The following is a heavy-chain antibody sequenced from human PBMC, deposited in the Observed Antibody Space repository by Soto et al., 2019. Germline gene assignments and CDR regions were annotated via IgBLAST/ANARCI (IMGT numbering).Heavy chain of an antibody. CDR1: EFTFRSYW. CDR2: INEDGSEK. Sequence: PGGSLRLSCAASEFTFRSYWMSWFRQAPGKGLEWVANINEDGSEKNYADSMKGRFTISRDNALESLYLQMNSLRVEDTAVYYCAREGGAYNRDYWGQGTLVTVSS. D-gene: IGHD1-1*01. CDR3: AREGGAYNRDY. J-gene: IGHJ4*02. V-gene: IGHV3-7*03.